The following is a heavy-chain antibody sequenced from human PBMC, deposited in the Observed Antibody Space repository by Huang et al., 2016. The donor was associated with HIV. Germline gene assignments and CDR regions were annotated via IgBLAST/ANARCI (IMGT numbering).Heavy chain of an antibody. CDR1: GTSMTSSTFY. CDR3: AREVRSVDTDRPDGYYYRGLDV. Sequence: QLRESGPGLVTPSETLSLTCSASGTSMTSSTFYWGWFRQPPGRGLEWTGRVYFLGNTEYNPSLKSRGTIAIETANKQYSMRLTSVTAADTAVYFCAREVRSVDTDRPDGYYYRGLDVWGQGTTVIVSS. CDR2: VYFLGNT. V-gene: IGHV4-39*02. D-gene: IGHD2-2*03. J-gene: IGHJ6*02.